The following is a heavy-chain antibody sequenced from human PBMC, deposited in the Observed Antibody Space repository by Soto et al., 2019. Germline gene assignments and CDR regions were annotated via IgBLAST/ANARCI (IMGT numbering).Heavy chain of an antibody. J-gene: IGHJ4*01. Sequence: GGSLSLSCAASGFTFSNAWINWVRQAPGKGLEWVGRVKSKNDGGTTDFAAPVKGRFAISRDDSKNMVYLEMNSLQTEDTAIYYCTTDSYITSIIVRFDYWGHGTLVTVSS. CDR2: VKSKNDGGTT. CDR1: GFTFSNAW. CDR3: TTDSYITSIIVRFDY. V-gene: IGHV3-15*07. D-gene: IGHD3-22*01.